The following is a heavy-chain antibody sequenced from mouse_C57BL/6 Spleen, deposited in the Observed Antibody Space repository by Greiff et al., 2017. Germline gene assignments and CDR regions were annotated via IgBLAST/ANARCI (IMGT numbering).Heavy chain of an antibody. Sequence: VQLQQSGPELVKPGASVKISCKASGYTFTNYYMNWVKQSPGKSLEWIGNINPNNGGTSYNEKFKGKATLTVDKSSSTAYMELRSLTSEDSAVXDCARFGYCGSSYVCYFDVWGTGTTVTVSS. CDR1: GYTFTNYY. D-gene: IGHD1-1*01. J-gene: IGHJ1*03. V-gene: IGHV1-26*01. CDR3: ARFGYCGSSYVCYFDV. CDR2: INPNNGGT.